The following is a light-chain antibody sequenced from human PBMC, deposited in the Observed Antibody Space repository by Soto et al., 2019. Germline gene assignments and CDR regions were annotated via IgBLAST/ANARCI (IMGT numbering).Light chain of an antibody. Sequence: EIVMTQSPATLSVSPGERATLSCRASQSVSINLAWYQQKPGQAPRLLIYGASTRATGMPARFSGSGSGTDFALTISSLQSEDSAIYYCQQYNNWLWTFGQGTKVDIK. V-gene: IGKV3-15*01. J-gene: IGKJ1*01. CDR2: GAS. CDR1: QSVSIN. CDR3: QQYNNWLWT.